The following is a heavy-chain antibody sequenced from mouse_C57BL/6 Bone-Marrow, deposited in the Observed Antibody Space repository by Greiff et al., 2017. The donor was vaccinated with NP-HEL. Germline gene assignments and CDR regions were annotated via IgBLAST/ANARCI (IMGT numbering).Heavy chain of an antibody. D-gene: IGHD4-1*01. CDR2: IDPENGDT. V-gene: IGHV14-4*01. J-gene: IGHJ2*01. CDR3: TKTGRENFDY. Sequence: EVQLQQSGAELVRPGASVKLSCTASGFNIKDDYMHWVKQRPEQGLEWIGWIDPENGDTEYASKFQGKATITADTSSNTAYLQLSSLTSEDTAVYYCTKTGRENFDYWGQGTTLTVSS. CDR1: GFNIKDDY.